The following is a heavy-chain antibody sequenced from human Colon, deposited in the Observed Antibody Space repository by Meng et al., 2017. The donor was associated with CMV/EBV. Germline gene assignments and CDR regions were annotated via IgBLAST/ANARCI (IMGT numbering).Heavy chain of an antibody. V-gene: IGHV3-66*01. Sequence: GSLRLSCAASGFSVRNNYVSWVRQGPGKGLEWVSVIYDTGRTYYADSVKGRFTVSRDESKNTVFLQMNNLRAEDTAVYYCARNRLECGGDCYFADSWGQGTLVTVSS. J-gene: IGHJ5*02. CDR1: GFSVRNNY. CDR2: IYDTGRT. CDR3: ARNRLECGGDCYFADS. D-gene: IGHD2-21*02.